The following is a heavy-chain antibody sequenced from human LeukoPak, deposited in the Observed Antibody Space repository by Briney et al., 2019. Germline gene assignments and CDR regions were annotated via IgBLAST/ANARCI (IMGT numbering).Heavy chain of an antibody. D-gene: IGHD3-10*01. V-gene: IGHV4-59*01. CDR3: AGARYYGSGSPDYYYGMDV. CDR2: IYYSGST. J-gene: IGHJ6*02. CDR1: GGSISSYY. Sequence: SETLSLTCTVSGGSISSYYWSWIRQPPGKGLEWIGYIYYSGSTNYNPSLKSRVTISVDTSKNQFSLKLSSVTAADTAVYYCAGARYYGSGSPDYYYGMDVWGQGTTVTVSS.